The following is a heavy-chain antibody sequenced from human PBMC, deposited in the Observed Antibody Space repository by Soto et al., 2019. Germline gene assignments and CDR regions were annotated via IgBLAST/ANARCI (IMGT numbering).Heavy chain of an antibody. V-gene: IGHV3-48*03. Sequence: GGSLRLSCAASGFTFSSYEMNWVRQAPGKGLEWVSYISSSGSTIYYADSVKGRFTISRDNAKNSLYLQMNSPRAEDTAVYYCARADYIVATTDYYYYYGMDVWGQGTTVTVSS. CDR3: ARADYIVATTDYYYYYGMDV. D-gene: IGHD5-12*01. CDR2: ISSSGSTI. J-gene: IGHJ6*02. CDR1: GFTFSSYE.